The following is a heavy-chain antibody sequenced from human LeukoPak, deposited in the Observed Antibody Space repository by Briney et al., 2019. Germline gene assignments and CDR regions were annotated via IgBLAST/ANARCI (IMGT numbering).Heavy chain of an antibody. D-gene: IGHD3-9*01. CDR1: GGSISDYY. CDR3: ASCDFSLLTGYYN. CDR2: IYYTGGT. Sequence: SETLSLTCTFSGGSISDYYWIWVRQPPGRGLEWIGYIYYTGGTSSNPSLESRVTISVDTSTNQFSLQLRSVTAADTSVYYCASCDFSLLTGYYNWGQGTMVTVSS. J-gene: IGHJ3*01. V-gene: IGHV4-59*08.